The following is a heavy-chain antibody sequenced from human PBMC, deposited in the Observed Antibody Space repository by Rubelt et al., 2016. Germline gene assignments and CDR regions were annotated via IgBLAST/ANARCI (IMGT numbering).Heavy chain of an antibody. CDR3: ARGLPLPNYNILTGYYTENWFDP. J-gene: IGHJ5*02. Sequence: GLEWIGSIYYSGSTYYNPSLKSRVTISVDTSKNQFSLKLSSVTAADTAIYYCARGLPLPNYNILTGYYTENWFDPWGQGTLVTVSS. CDR2: IYYSGST. V-gene: IGHV4-39*07. D-gene: IGHD3-9*01.